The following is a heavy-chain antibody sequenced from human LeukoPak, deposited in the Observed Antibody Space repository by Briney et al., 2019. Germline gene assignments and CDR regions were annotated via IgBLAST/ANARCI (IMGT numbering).Heavy chain of an antibody. V-gene: IGHV1-18*01. CDR3: ARDNIGSSSWYDYYYGMDV. CDR2: ISAYNGNT. J-gene: IGHJ6*02. Sequence: AAVTVSCKASGYTFTSYGISWGRHPPGPGHEWMGWISAYNGNTNYAQKLQGRVTMTTDTSTSTAYMELRSLRSDDTAVYYCARDNIGSSSWYDYYYGMDVWGQGTTVTVSS. CDR1: GYTFTSYG. D-gene: IGHD6-13*01.